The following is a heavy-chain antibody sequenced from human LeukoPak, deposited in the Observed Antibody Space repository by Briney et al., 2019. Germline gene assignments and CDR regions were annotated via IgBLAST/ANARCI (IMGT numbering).Heavy chain of an antibody. V-gene: IGHV4-4*02. CDR2: ISRSGNT. Sequence: SETLSLTCAVSGASVSSSNWWTWVRQSPERGLEWIGEISRSGNTYYNPSLDSRVTVSLDQSQNHFSLKLTSVTAADTAVYYCVGHVVVELWGQGLLVTVSS. D-gene: IGHD1-7*01. CDR1: GASVSSSNW. CDR3: VGHVVVEL. J-gene: IGHJ4*02.